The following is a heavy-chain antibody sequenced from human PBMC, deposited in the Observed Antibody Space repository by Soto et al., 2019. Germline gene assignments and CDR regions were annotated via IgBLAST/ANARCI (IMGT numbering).Heavy chain of an antibody. CDR1: GASISTDGYY. V-gene: IGHV4-30-4*01. J-gene: IGHJ5*02. Sequence: QVHLQESGPGLLKPSQTLSLTCTVSGASISTDGYYWSWIRQPPGKVLECIGYMSYSGTYYNPSLKSRVTTSLASSKNQISLYLTSVTAADTAVYYCARIGTLFGIVTNNWFDPWGQGTLVTVSS. CDR2: MSYSGT. CDR3: ARIGTLFGIVTNNWFDP. D-gene: IGHD3-3*01.